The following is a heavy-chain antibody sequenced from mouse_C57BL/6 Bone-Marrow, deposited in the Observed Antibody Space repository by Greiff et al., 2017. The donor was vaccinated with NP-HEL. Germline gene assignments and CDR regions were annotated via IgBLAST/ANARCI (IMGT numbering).Heavy chain of an antibody. V-gene: IGHV1-4*01. CDR3: ARWGGAYAMDY. J-gene: IGHJ4*01. CDR2: INPSSGYT. Sequence: VQLQQSGAELARPGASVKMSCKASGYTFTSYTMHWVKQRPGQGLEWIGYINPSSGYTKYNQKFKDKATLTADKSSSTAYMQLSSLTSEDSAVYDCARWGGAYAMDYGGRGTAVTVSS. CDR1: GYTFTSYT.